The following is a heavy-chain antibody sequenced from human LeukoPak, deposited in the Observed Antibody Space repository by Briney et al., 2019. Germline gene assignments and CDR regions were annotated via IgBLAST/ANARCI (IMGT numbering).Heavy chain of an antibody. CDR3: ARPQYSSSWYEGDY. J-gene: IGHJ4*02. Sequence: ASVKVSCKASGYTFTGYYVHWVRQAPGQGLEWIGRIDPDSGGTNYAQKFQGRVTMTRDTSISTAYMELSRLRSDDTAVYYCARPQYSSSWYEGDYWGQGTLVTVSS. CDR2: IDPDSGGT. D-gene: IGHD6-13*01. V-gene: IGHV1-2*06. CDR1: GYTFTGYY.